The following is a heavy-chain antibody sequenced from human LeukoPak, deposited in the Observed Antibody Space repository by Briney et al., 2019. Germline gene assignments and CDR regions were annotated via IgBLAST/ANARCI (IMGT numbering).Heavy chain of an antibody. CDR1: GFTFSNYG. CDR3: ARTNPGYNFDY. Sequence: PGGSLRLSCAASGFTFSNYGMHWVRQAPGKGLEWVAVIWHDGSNKYYADSVKGRFTTPRDNSKNTLYLQMNSLRAEDTAVYYCARTNPGYNFDYWGQGTLVTVSS. J-gene: IGHJ4*02. V-gene: IGHV3-33*01. CDR2: IWHDGSNK. D-gene: IGHD5-18*01.